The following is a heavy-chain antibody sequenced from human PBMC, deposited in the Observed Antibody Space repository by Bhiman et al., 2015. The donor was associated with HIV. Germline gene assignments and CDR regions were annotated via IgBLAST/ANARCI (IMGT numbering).Heavy chain of an antibody. Sequence: EVQLVESGGGLVKPGGSLRLSCAASGFTFSNYDIDWVRQAPGKGLEWVSSISGGGTYIYYADSVKGRFTISRDNAKNSLYLQMNSLRADDTAVYYCARDFGASSSYPLDYWGQGTLVTVSS. CDR3: ARDFGASSSYPLDY. V-gene: IGHV3-21*03. CDR1: GFTFSNYD. CDR2: ISGGGTYI. J-gene: IGHJ4*02. D-gene: IGHD6-13*01.